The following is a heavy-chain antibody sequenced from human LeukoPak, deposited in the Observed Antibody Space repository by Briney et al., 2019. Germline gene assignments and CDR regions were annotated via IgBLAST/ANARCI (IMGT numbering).Heavy chain of an antibody. CDR3: ARGSKAIYYTLDY. J-gene: IGHJ4*02. CDR1: GGSISSHY. D-gene: IGHD1-26*01. V-gene: IGHV4-4*07. CDR2: IHSSGST. Sequence: SGTLSLTCTVSGGSISSHYWNWIRQPAGGGLEWIGRIHSSGSTNYNPFLKSRITVSLDTSRNQFSLQLTSVAAADTAVYYCARGSKAIYYTLDYWGQGTLVTVSS.